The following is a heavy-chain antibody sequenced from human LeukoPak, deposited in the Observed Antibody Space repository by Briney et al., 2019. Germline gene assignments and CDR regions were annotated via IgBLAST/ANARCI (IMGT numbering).Heavy chain of an antibody. V-gene: IGHV1-2*02. CDR1: GYTFTGYY. D-gene: IGHD2-2*01. CDR2: INPNSGGT. Sequence: GASVKVSCKASGYTFTGYYMHWVRQAPGRGLEWMGWINPNSGGTNYAQKFQGRVTMTRDTSISTAYMELSRLRSDDTAVYYCARDRMVGTVVPAAKVWSSGMDVWGQGTTVTVSS. J-gene: IGHJ6*01. CDR3: ARDRMVGTVVPAAKVWSSGMDV.